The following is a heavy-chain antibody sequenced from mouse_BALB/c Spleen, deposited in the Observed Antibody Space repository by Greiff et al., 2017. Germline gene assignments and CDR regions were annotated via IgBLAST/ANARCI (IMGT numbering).Heavy chain of an antibody. Sequence: VQLQQSGPELVKPGASVKVSCKASGYSFTDYNMYWVTQSHGKSLEWVGYIDPYNGGTSYNQKFKGKATLTVDKSSSTAIMHLNSRTSEDSAVYYWARGGSFMTTATEAMDYGGKGTSVTVAS. J-gene: IGHJ4*01. V-gene: IGHV1S135*01. CDR1: GYSFTDYN. CDR2: IDPYNGGT. CDR3: ARGGSFMTTATEAMDY. D-gene: IGHD1-2*01.